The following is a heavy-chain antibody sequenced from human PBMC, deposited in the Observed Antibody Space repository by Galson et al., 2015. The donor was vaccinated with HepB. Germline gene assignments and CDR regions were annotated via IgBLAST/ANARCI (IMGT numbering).Heavy chain of an antibody. CDR1: GYTFTSYA. Sequence: SVKVSCKASGYTFTSYAVHWVRRAPGQGLEWMGWINAGNGNTRYSQKFQGRVTITRDTSASTAYMELSSLRSEDTTVYYCARGGESGYSGYDGIDFWGQGTLVTVSS. CDR3: ARGGESGYSGYDGIDF. V-gene: IGHV1-3*01. J-gene: IGHJ4*02. D-gene: IGHD5-12*01. CDR2: INAGNGNT.